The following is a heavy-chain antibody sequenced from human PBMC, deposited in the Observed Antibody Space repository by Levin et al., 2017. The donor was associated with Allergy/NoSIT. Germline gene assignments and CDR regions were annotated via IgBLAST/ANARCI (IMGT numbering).Heavy chain of an antibody. Sequence: GESLKISCAASGFTFSSYGMHWVRQAPGKGLEWVAVIWYDGSNKYYADSVKGRFTISRDNSKNTLYLQMNSLRAEDTAVYYCARGLAGEMAARNDAFDIWGQGTMVTVSS. D-gene: IGHD5-24*01. V-gene: IGHV3-33*01. CDR2: IWYDGSNK. J-gene: IGHJ3*02. CDR3: ARGLAGEMAARNDAFDI. CDR1: GFTFSSYG.